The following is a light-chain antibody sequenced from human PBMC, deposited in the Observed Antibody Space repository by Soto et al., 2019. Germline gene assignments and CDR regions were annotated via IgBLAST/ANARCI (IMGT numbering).Light chain of an antibody. CDR1: QSVSSY. Sequence: EIVLTQSPATLSLSPGERATLSCRASQSVSSYLAWYEQKPGQAPRLLIYDASNRATGIPARFSGSGFGTAFTLTISSLEPEDFAVYSCKPRIYWPATFGHGPKV. CDR3: KPRIYWPAT. V-gene: IGKV3-11*01. CDR2: DAS. J-gene: IGKJ1*01.